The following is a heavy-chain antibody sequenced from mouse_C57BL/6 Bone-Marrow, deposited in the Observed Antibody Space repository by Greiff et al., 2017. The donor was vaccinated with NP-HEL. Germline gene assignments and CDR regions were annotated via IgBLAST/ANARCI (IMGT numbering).Heavy chain of an antibody. CDR1: GFTFSSYG. CDR2: ISSGGSYT. J-gene: IGHJ3*01. D-gene: IGHD2-1*01. V-gene: IGHV5-6*02. Sequence: DVKLVESGGDLVKPGGSLKLSCAASGFTFSSYGMSLVRQTPDKRLEWVATISSGGSYTYYPDSVKGRFTISRDNAKNTLYLQMSSLKSKDTAMYDCARSLPWSGAYWGQATLVTVSA. CDR3: ARSLPWSGAY.